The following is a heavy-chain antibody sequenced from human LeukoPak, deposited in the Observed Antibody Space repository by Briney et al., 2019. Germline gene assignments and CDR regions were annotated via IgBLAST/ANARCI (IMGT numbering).Heavy chain of an antibody. CDR1: GYTFTSNY. V-gene: IGHV1-46*01. J-gene: IGHJ3*02. CDR3: ARESEGGYSYGTGLGFWAFDI. D-gene: IGHD5-18*01. Sequence: GASVTVSCKASGYTFTSNYIHWVRQAPGQGLEWMGMIYPRDGSTNYAQKFQGRVTITADESTSTAYMELSSLRSEDTAVYYCARESEGGYSYGTGLGFWAFDIWGQGTMVTVSS. CDR2: IYPRDGST.